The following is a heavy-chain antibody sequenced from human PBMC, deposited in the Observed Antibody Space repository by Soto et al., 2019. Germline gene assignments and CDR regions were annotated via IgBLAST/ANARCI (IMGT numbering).Heavy chain of an antibody. D-gene: IGHD3-22*01. V-gene: IGHV1-24*01. CDR2: FDPEDGGT. J-gene: IGHJ4*02. Sequence: ASVKVSCKVSGYTLTELSMHWVRQAPGKGLEWMGGFDPEDGGTIYAQKFQGRVTMTEDTSTDTAYMELSSLRSEDTAVYYCATAGPYYYDSSGYPGDYFDYWGQGTLVTVSS. CDR1: GYTLTELS. CDR3: ATAGPYYYDSSGYPGDYFDY.